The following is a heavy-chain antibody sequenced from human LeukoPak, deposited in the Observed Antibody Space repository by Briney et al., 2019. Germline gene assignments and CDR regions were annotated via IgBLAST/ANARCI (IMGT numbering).Heavy chain of an antibody. CDR1: GFTFSSYW. J-gene: IGHJ3*02. CDR2: IKQDGSEK. Sequence: PGGSLRLSCAASGFTFSSYWMSWVRQAPGKGLEWVANIKQDGSEKYYVDSVEGRFTISRDNAKNSLYLQMNSLRAEDTAVYYCAKEGAYCGGDCYPDAFDIWGQGTMVTVSS. V-gene: IGHV3-7*01. CDR3: AKEGAYCGGDCYPDAFDI. D-gene: IGHD2-21*02.